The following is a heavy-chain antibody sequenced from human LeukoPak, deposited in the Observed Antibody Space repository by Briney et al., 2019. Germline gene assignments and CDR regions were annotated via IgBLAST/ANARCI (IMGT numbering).Heavy chain of an antibody. Sequence: GGSLRLSCAASGFTFSSYWMSWVRQAPGKGLERVANIKQDGSEKYYVDSVKGRFTISRDNAKNSLYLQMNSLRAEDTAVYYCARDRPSGWYNYYYGMDVWGQGTTVTVSS. D-gene: IGHD6-19*01. CDR3: ARDRPSGWYNYYYGMDV. CDR2: IKQDGSEK. V-gene: IGHV3-7*01. J-gene: IGHJ6*02. CDR1: GFTFSSYW.